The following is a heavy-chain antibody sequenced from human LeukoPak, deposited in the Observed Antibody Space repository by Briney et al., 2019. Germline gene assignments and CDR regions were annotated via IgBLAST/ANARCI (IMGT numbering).Heavy chain of an antibody. CDR2: IKSKTDGGTT. D-gene: IGHD3-10*01. CDR1: GFTFSNAW. J-gene: IGHJ4*02. Sequence: GGSLRLSYAASGFTFSNAWMSWVRQAPGKGLEWVGRIKSKTDGGTTDYAAPVKGRFTISRDDSKNTLYLQMNSLKTEDTAVYYCTTQGILLWFGELLPLDYWGQGTLVTVSS. V-gene: IGHV3-15*01. CDR3: TTQGILLWFGELLPLDY.